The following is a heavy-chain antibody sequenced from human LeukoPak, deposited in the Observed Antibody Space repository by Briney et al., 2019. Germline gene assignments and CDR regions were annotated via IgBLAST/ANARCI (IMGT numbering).Heavy chain of an antibody. CDR2: MNPNSGNT. CDR1: GYTFTSYD. Sequence: ASVKVSCKASGYTFTSYDINWVRQATGQGLEWMGWMNPNSGNTGYAQKFQGRVTITRNTSISTAYMEVSSLRYGDTAVYYCARESDRGLDYWGQGTLVTVSS. J-gene: IGHJ4*02. CDR3: ARESDRGLDY. V-gene: IGHV1-8*03. D-gene: IGHD2-15*01.